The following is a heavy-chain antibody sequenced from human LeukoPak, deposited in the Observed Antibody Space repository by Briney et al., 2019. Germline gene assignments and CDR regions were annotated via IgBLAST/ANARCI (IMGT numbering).Heavy chain of an antibody. CDR3: ARPARGVTGSDAFDI. D-gene: IGHD5-18*01. V-gene: IGHV4-39*01. CDR1: GGSISSSSYY. CDR2: IYYSGST. J-gene: IGHJ3*02. Sequence: SETLSLTCTVSGGSISSSSYYWGWIRQPPGKGLEWIGSIYYSGSTYYNPSLKSRVTISVDTSKNQFSLKLSSVTAADTAVYYCARPARGVTGSDAFDIWGQGTMVTVSS.